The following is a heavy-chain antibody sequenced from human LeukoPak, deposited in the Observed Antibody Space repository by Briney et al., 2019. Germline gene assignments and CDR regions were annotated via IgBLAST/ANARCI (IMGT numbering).Heavy chain of an antibody. J-gene: IGHJ4*02. CDR1: GGSISSASYY. D-gene: IGHD3-22*01. CDR3: ARLSYYYDSSGYYRPAFDY. CDR2: IYYTGTT. Sequence: PSETLSLTCNVSGGSISSASYYWGWLRQPPGKGLEWIGGIYYTGTTYQSPSLKSRVTISVHTSKNQFSLKLSSVTAADTAVYYCARLSYYYDSSGYYRPAFDYWGQGTLVTVSS. V-gene: IGHV4-39*01.